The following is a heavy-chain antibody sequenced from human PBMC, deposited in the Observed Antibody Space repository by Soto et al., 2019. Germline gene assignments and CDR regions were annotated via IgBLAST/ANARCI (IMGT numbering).Heavy chain of an antibody. CDR3: VRVISSSSSLGLPYYYYGMDV. V-gene: IGHV4-39*01. CDR1: GGAISSRSYY. D-gene: IGHD6-6*01. J-gene: IGHJ6*04. CDR2: IYYSGST. Sequence: SETLSLTCTVSGGAISSRSYYWGWIRQPPGKGLEWIGSIYYSGSTYFNPALNSRVTMSIDTSKSQFSLKLSSVTTADTAVYYCVRVISSSSSLGLPYYYYGMDVWGKGTTVTVSS.